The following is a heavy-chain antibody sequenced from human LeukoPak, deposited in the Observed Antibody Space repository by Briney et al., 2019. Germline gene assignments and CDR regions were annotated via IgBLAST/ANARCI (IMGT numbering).Heavy chain of an antibody. V-gene: IGHV1-46*01. CDR1: GYTFTSYY. J-gene: IGHJ4*02. CDR3: ARDRHRSGYYFDY. Sequence: GSVNVSCKASGYTFTSYYMHGVRQAPAQGLEGMGIINPSGGSRSYAQKFQGRVTMTRDTSTSTVYMELSSLRSEDTAVYYCARDRHRSGYYFDYWGQGTLVTVSS. D-gene: IGHD3-22*01. CDR2: INPSGGSR.